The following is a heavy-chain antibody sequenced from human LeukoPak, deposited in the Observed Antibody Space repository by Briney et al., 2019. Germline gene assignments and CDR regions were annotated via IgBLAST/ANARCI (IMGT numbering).Heavy chain of an antibody. V-gene: IGHV4-59*01. CDR2: TSYSGST. D-gene: IGHD3-10*01. CDR3: ARDPGSGSFKSFDY. Sequence: SETLSLTCTVSGGSIRSYYWSWIRQPPGKGLEWIGYTSYSGSTNYNPSRKSRVTISVDTSKNQFSLKLTSVTAADTAVYYCARDPGSGSFKSFDYWGQGTLVTVSS. J-gene: IGHJ4*02. CDR1: GGSIRSYY.